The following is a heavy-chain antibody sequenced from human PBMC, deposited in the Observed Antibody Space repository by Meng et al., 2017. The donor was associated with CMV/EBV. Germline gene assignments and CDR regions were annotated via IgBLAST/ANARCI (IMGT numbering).Heavy chain of an antibody. J-gene: IGHJ5*02. CDR2: INHSGGT. CDR3: ARGLKAWFDP. Sequence: SETLSLTCAVYGGSFSGYYWGWIRQPPGKGLEWIGEINHSGGTNYNPSLKSRVTISVDTSKNQFSLKLSSVTAADTAVYYCARGLKAWFDPWGQGTLVTVSS. V-gene: IGHV4-34*01. CDR1: GGSFSGYY.